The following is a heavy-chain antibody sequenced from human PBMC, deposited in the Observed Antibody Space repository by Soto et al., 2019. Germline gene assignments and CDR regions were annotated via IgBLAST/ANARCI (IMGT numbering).Heavy chain of an antibody. CDR2: IFHGGST. CDR1: GAPITWGDYS. J-gene: IGHJ4*02. CDR3: ARSALGGYDRGAYFDY. V-gene: IGHV4-30-2*01. D-gene: IGHD5-12*01. Sequence: SETLSLTCAISGAPITWGDYSWNWIRQPPGKGLEWIGYIFHGGSTYYNPSLRSRVTISVDRSRTQFSLKLSSVTAADTAVYFCARSALGGYDRGAYFDYWGRGTLVTVS.